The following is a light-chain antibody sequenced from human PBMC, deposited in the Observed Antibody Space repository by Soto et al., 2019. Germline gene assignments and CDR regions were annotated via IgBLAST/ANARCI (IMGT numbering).Light chain of an antibody. CDR3: SSFTSTNTVL. Sequence: QSALTQPASVSGSPGQSITISCTGTSSDVGGYKYVSWYQQHPGKAPKLMIYNVSNRPSGVSNRFSGSNSGNTASLTISGLHAEDEGHYYCSSFTSTNTVLFGGGTKLTVL. V-gene: IGLV2-14*01. CDR1: SSDVGGYKY. CDR2: NVS. J-gene: IGLJ2*01.